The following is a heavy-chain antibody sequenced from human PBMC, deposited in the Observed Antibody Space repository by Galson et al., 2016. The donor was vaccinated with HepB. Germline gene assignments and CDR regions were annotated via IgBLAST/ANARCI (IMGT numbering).Heavy chain of an antibody. V-gene: IGHV3-20*01. CDR2: INWSGDST. CDR1: GFTFDDYG. D-gene: IGHD3-10*01. Sequence: SLRLSCAVSGFTFDDYGMTWVRQAPGKGLEWVSGINWSGDSTAYAASVKGRFTMYRDDARNSLYLQMRRLRVEDTALYQCARGLVGSGMDVWGQGTTVTVSS. J-gene: IGHJ6*02. CDR3: ARGLVGSGMDV.